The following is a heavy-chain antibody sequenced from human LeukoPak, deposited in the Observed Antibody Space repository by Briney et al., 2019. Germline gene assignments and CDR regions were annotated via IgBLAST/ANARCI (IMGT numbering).Heavy chain of an antibody. J-gene: IGHJ4*02. CDR1: GGSISSSSYY. CDR3: ASHSLGYCSGGICYQVY. Sequence: KPSETLSLTCTVSGGSISSSSYYWGWIRQPPGKGLEWIGSIYYSGSTYYNPSLKSRVTISVDTSKNQFSLKLSSVTAADTAVYYCASHSLGYCSGGICYQVYWGQGTLVTVSS. D-gene: IGHD2-15*01. V-gene: IGHV4-39*01. CDR2: IYYSGST.